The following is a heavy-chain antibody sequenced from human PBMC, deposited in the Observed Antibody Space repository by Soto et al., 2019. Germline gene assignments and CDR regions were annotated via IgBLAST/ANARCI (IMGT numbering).Heavy chain of an antibody. J-gene: IGHJ3*02. CDR1: GYTFTDYY. CDR3: TRENIENCDGLYNAFDI. D-gene: IGHD3-10*01. V-gene: IGHV1-2*02. Sequence: GASVKVSCKTSGYTFTDYYTHWVRQAPGQGLEWMGWMNPKSGGAYFAQKFQVRVTLTRDTSIGTAYIEMNSLPSDDTAVYFCTRENIENCDGLYNAFDIWGQGRTVRVSS. CDR2: MNPKSGGA.